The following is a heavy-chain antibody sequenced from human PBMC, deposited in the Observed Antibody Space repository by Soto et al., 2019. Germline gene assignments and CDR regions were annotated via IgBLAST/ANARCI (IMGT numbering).Heavy chain of an antibody. J-gene: IGHJ6*02. D-gene: IGHD2-15*01. Sequence: QVQLVQSGAEVKKPGSSVKVSCKSSGGTFSTYAISWVRQAPGQGLEWMGGIIPIFSTANYAQKFQGRVTITAEESTTXXYXEXXSLRSEDTAVYYCARDEMVVATGSRTWHYYYGMDVWGQGTTVTVSS. CDR1: GGTFSTYA. CDR3: ARDEMVVATGSRTWHYYYGMDV. CDR2: IIPIFSTA. V-gene: IGHV1-69*12.